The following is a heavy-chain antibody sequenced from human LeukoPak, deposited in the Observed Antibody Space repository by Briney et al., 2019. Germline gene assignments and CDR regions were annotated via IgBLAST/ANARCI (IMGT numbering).Heavy chain of an antibody. CDR1: RFTFSNYW. V-gene: IGHV3-7*01. D-gene: IGHD1-26*01. Sequence: GGSLRLSCAASRFTFSNYWMTWVRQAPGKGLEWVANINQDGSERYYVDSVKGRFTISRDNAKSSLYLQMNSLRAEDTAVYYCARDYMAGATFQIQGPVDYWGQGTLVTVSS. J-gene: IGHJ4*02. CDR2: INQDGSER. CDR3: ARDYMAGATFQIQGPVDY.